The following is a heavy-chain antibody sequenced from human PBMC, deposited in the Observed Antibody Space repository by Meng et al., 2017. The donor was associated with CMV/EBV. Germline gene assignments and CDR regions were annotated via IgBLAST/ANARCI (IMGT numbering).Heavy chain of an antibody. D-gene: IGHD2-2*01. V-gene: IGHV1-69*10. CDR2: IIPILGIA. CDR1: AGTFSSYS. CDR3: ARAWRGIVVVPADSMDV. Sequence: SVMVSCNASAGTFSSYSISWVRQAPGQGLEWMGGIIPILGIANYAQKFQGRVTITADKSTSKAYKELSSLRSADTAVDYCARAWRGIVVVPADSMDVWGQGTTVTVSS. J-gene: IGHJ6*02.